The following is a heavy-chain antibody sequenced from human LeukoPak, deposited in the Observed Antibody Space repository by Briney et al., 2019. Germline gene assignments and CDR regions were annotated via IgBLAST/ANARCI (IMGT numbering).Heavy chain of an antibody. V-gene: IGHV3-30-3*01. D-gene: IGHD1-7*01. CDR3: ARGYMGELRIDY. CDR2: ISYDGSNK. CDR1: GFPFSSYA. J-gene: IGHJ4*02. Sequence: GRSLRLSCAASGFPFSSYAMHWVRQAPGKGLEWVAVISYDGSNKYYADSVRGRFTISRDNSKTTLYLQMNSLRAEDTAVYYCARGYMGELRIDYWGQGTLVTVSS.